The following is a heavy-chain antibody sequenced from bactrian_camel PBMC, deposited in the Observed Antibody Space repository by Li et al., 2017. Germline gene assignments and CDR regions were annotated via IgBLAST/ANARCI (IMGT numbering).Heavy chain of an antibody. Sequence: VQLVESGGALVQPGASLRLSCAASGSSFRTNTMSWVRQAPGKGLEWVSAINSGGGYSWYMDLVKGRFTISRDNAKKTLYLQLNDLKTEESAMYYCATEPPFRGGRDWAYGYWGQGTQVTVS. V-gene: IGHV3S42*01. D-gene: IGHD3*01. CDR3: ATEPPFRGGRDWAYGY. CDR1: GSSFRTNT. CDR2: INSGGGYS. J-gene: IGHJ6*01.